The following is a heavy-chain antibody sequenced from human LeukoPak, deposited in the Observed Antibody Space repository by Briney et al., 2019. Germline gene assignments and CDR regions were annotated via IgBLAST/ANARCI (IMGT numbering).Heavy chain of an antibody. CDR1: GFTFRDFG. D-gene: IGHD6-13*01. CDR2: IRNDGSKD. J-gene: IGHJ5*02. CDR3: VKGRSSSHNWFDP. V-gene: IGHV3-30*02. Sequence: PGGSLRLSCAASGFTFRDFGMHWVRQAPGKGLEWVAFIRNDGSKDYYPDSVKGRFTISRDNSRTTLYLQMHSLRIEDTAVYYCVKGRSSSHNWFDPWGQGILVTVSS.